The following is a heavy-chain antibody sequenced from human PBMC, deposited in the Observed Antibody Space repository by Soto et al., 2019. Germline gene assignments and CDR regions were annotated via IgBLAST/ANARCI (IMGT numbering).Heavy chain of an antibody. V-gene: IGHV5-10-1*01. CDR2: IDPSDSYT. D-gene: IGHD3-3*01. CDR3: ARGAPIFVPSEHHHTNDK. J-gene: IGHJ4*02. CDR1: GYSFTSYW. Sequence: RGESLKISCKGSGYSFTSYWISWVRQMPGKGLEWMGRIDPSDSYTNYSPSFQGHVTISADKSISTAYLQWSSLKASDTAMYYCARGAPIFVPSEHHHTNDKWGQGTLVTVS.